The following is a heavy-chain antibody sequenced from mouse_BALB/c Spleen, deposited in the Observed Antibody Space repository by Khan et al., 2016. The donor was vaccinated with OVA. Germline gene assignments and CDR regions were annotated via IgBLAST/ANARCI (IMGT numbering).Heavy chain of an antibody. V-gene: IGHV9-3-1*01. J-gene: IGHJ4*01. CDR2: INTYTGEP. CDR3: ARPPYFSYTLDH. D-gene: IGHD2-10*01. CDR1: GYTFTNYG. Sequence: QIQLVQSGPELKKPGETVKISCKASGYTFTNYGMNWVKQSPGKALKWMGWINTYTGEPTYADDFKGRFSFSLETSASTAYLQINNLKNEDTATYFCARPPYFSYTLDHWGQGTSVTVSS.